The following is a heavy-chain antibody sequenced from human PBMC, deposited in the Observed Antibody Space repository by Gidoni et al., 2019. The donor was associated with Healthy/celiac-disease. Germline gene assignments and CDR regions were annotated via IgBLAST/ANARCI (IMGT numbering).Heavy chain of an antibody. J-gene: IGHJ4*02. CDR3: ARAGQWLSHSLFDY. CDR2: IHTSGGST. Sequence: QVHLVQSGAEVKKPGASVKVSSNAFVSTFNSYYMPWVRQAPGQGLEWMGLIHTSGGSTSYEKKFQGRVTMTRDTSTSTVDMELSSLRSEDTAVYYCARAGQWLSHSLFDYWGQGTLVTVSS. D-gene: IGHD6-19*01. CDR1: VSTFNSYY. V-gene: IGHV1-46*02.